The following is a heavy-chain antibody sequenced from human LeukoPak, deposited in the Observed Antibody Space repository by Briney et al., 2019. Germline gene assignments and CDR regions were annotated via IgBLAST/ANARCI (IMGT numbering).Heavy chain of an antibody. CDR1: GYTFTGYY. Sequence: ASVKVSCKASGYTFTGYYMHWVRQAPGHGLEWMGWINPNSGGTNYAQKFQGRVTMTRDASISTAYMELNRLRSDDTALYYCARGPDIVVVPAAYYYYYYMDVWGKGTTVTVSS. J-gene: IGHJ6*03. D-gene: IGHD2-2*01. CDR2: INPNSGGT. V-gene: IGHV1-2*02. CDR3: ARGPDIVVVPAAYYYYYYMDV.